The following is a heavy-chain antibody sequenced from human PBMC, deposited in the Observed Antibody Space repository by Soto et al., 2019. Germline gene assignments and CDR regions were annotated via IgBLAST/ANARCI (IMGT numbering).Heavy chain of an antibody. CDR1: GFTFSSYG. Sequence: VQLVESGGGLVQPGGSLRLSCAISGFTFSSYGVNWVRQAPGKGLEWVSYISGGGSTIYYADSVKGRFTVSRDNVKKSVNVQMNSLRAEDTAVYYCARVRFDSSGYYCDYWGQGTLVTVSS. V-gene: IGHV3-48*03. CDR2: ISGGGSTI. J-gene: IGHJ4*02. D-gene: IGHD3-22*01. CDR3: ARVRFDSSGYYCDY.